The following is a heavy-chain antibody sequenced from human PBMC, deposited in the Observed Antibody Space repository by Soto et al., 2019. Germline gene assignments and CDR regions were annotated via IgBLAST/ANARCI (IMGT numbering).Heavy chain of an antibody. D-gene: IGHD5-18*01. V-gene: IGHV4-59*01. CDR3: ARDIGYSYALDY. Sequence: SETLSLTCTVSGGSISSYYWSWIRQPPGKGLEWIGYIYYSGSTNYNPPLKSRVTISVDTSKNQFSLKLSSVTAADTAVYYCARDIGYSYALDYWGQGTLVTVSS. CDR2: IYYSGST. J-gene: IGHJ4*02. CDR1: GGSISSYY.